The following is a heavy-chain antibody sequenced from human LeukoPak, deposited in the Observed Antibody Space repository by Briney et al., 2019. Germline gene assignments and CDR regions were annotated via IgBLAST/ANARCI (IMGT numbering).Heavy chain of an antibody. V-gene: IGHV4-31*03. Sequence: PSQTLSLTCTVSGGSISSGGYYWSWIRQHPGKGLEWIGYIYYSGSTYYNPSLKSRVTISVDTSKNQFSLKLSSVTAADTAVYYCARGALDYDSYYYYMDVWGKGTTVTVSS. CDR2: IYYSGST. CDR3: ARGALDYDSYYYYMDV. D-gene: IGHD3-22*01. J-gene: IGHJ6*03. CDR1: GGSISSGGYY.